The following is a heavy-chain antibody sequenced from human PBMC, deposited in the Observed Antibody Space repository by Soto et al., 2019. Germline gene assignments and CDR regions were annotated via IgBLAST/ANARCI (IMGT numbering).Heavy chain of an antibody. J-gene: IGHJ4*02. D-gene: IGHD3-22*01. V-gene: IGHV1-18*01. CDR3: ARGQPSYYSDSSGYYYAPAHFGY. CDR2: ISAYNGNT. Sequence: SSKDPGYRYTSYALSSPRQSPGQELEWMGWISAYNGNTNYAQKLQGRVTMTTDTSTSTAYMELRSLRSDDTAVYYCARGQPSYYSDSSGYYYAPAHFGYCGEGTLVNVSS. CDR1: GYRYTSYA.